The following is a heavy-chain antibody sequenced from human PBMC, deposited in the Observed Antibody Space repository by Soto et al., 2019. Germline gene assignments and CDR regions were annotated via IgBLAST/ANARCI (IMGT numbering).Heavy chain of an antibody. CDR1: GSTFTSYA. Sequence: VKVSCKASGSTFTSYAMHWVRQAPGQRLEWIGWIVVGSGNTNYAQKFQERVTITRDMSTSTAYMELSSLRSEDTAVYYCAADLGITMILDYWGQGTLVTVSS. CDR2: IVVGSGNT. CDR3: AADLGITMILDY. V-gene: IGHV1-58*02. D-gene: IGHD3-22*01. J-gene: IGHJ4*02.